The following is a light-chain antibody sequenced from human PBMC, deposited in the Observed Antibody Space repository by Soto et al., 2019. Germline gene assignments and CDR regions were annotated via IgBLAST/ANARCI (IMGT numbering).Light chain of an antibody. J-gene: IGLJ3*02. Sequence: QSVLTQSPSVSGAPGQRVTISCTGSSSNIGTGFEVHWYQQLPGTAPKLLIYGNTNRPSGVPDRFSASKSGTSASLAIAGLQAEDEADYYCQSYDNSLSAWVFGGGTKLTVL. CDR2: GNT. V-gene: IGLV1-40*01. CDR1: SSNIGTGFE. CDR3: QSYDNSLSAWV.